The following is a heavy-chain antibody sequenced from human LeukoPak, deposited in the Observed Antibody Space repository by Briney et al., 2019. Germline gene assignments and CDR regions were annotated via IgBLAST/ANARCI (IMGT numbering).Heavy chain of an antibody. V-gene: IGHV4-31*03. J-gene: IGHJ5*02. CDR2: IYYSGST. Sequence: SETLSLTCTVSGGSISSGGYYWSWIRQHPGKGLEWIGYIYYSGSTYYNPSLKSRVTISVDTSKNQFSLKLSSVTAADTAVYYCARLGTRGGYAYNWFDPWGQGTLVTVSS. CDR3: ARLGTRGGYAYNWFDP. D-gene: IGHD5-12*01. CDR1: GGSISSGGYY.